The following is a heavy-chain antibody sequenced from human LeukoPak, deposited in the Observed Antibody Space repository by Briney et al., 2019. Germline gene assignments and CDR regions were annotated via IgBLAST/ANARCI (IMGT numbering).Heavy chain of an antibody. CDR2: ISYDGSNK. CDR1: GFTFSSYA. CDR3: ARDSPWGIQLRGAFDI. Sequence: GGSLRLSCAASGFTFSSYAMHWVRQAPGKGLEWVAVISYDGSNKYYADSVKGRFTISRDNSKNTLYLQMNSLRAEDTAVYYGARDSPWGIQLRGAFDIWGQGAMVTVSS. D-gene: IGHD5-18*01. J-gene: IGHJ3*02. V-gene: IGHV3-30-3*01.